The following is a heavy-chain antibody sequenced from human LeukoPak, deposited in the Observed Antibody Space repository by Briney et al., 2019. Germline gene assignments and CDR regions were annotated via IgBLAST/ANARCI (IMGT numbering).Heavy chain of an antibody. Sequence: SETLSLTCTVSGGSVSTFYWSWLRQSPGTGLERIGFIHYSGSTAYNPSLKSRVTISLEMSKNQLSLILTSVTAADTAMYYCARGTSDVYWYLDVWGRGTQVTVSS. V-gene: IGHV4-59*02. CDR3: ARGTSDVYWYLDV. D-gene: IGHD2-2*01. J-gene: IGHJ2*01. CDR1: GGSVSTFY. CDR2: IHYSGST.